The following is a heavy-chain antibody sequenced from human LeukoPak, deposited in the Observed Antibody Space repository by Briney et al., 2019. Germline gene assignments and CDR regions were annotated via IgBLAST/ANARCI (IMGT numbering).Heavy chain of an antibody. D-gene: IGHD6-13*01. V-gene: IGHV3-15*01. CDR2: IKSKTDGGTT. CDR1: GFTFSNVW. Sequence: GGSLRLSCAASGFTFSNVWMNWVRHAPGKGLEWAGRIKSKTDGGTTDYAAPVKGRFTISRDDSKNTLYLQLNSLRTGDTAVYYCSAGSPASGGLFDYWGQGTLVTVSS. CDR3: SAGSPASGGLFDY. J-gene: IGHJ4*02.